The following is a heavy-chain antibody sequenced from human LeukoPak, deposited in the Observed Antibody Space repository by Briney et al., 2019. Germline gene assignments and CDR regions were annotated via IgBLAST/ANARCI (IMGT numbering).Heavy chain of an antibody. CDR2: IYTSGST. CDR3: ARQYSDILTGYHRGELYWYFDL. V-gene: IGHV4-61*02. Sequence: SETLSLTCTVSGGSISSGSYFWSWIRQPAGKGLEWIGRIYTSGSTNYSPSLKSRVTISVDTSRNQFSLNLTSVTAADTAVYYCARQYSDILTGYHRGELYWYFDLWGRGTLVTVSS. CDR1: GGSISSGSYF. D-gene: IGHD3-9*01. J-gene: IGHJ2*01.